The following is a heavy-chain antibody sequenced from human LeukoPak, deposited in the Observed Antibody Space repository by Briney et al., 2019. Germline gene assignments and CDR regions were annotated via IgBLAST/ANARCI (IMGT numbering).Heavy chain of an antibody. Sequence: GGSLRLSCAVSGFTFSDYYMSWIRQAPGKRLEWVSYISSGGSTISHADSVKGRFTISRDNAENSLYLQMNSLRAEDTAVYYCARRAAGGRCVDYWGQGTLVTVSS. CDR1: GFTFSDYY. CDR2: ISSGGSTI. D-gene: IGHD6-13*01. V-gene: IGHV3-11*01. CDR3: ARRAAGGRCVDY. J-gene: IGHJ4*02.